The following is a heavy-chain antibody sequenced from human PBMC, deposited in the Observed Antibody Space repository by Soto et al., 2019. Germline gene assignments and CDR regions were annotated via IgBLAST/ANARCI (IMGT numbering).Heavy chain of an antibody. D-gene: IGHD2-15*01. Sequence: PSETLSLTCAVYVGSFSGYYWSWIRQPPGKGLEWIGEINHSGSTNYNPSLKSRVTISVDTSKNQFSLKLSSVTAADTAVYYCARGGPYCSGGSCYSVWFDPWGQGTLVTVSS. V-gene: IGHV4-34*01. J-gene: IGHJ5*02. CDR1: VGSFSGYY. CDR3: ARGGPYCSGGSCYSVWFDP. CDR2: INHSGST.